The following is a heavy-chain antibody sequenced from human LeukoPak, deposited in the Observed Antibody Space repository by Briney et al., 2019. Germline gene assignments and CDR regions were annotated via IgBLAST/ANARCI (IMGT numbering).Heavy chain of an antibody. V-gene: IGHV3-30-3*01. CDR1: GFTFSSYA. D-gene: IGHD3-3*01. CDR3: ARESWRYDFWSGND. J-gene: IGHJ4*02. CDR2: ISYDGSNK. Sequence: GGSLRLSCAASGFTFSSYAMHWVRQAPGKGLEWVAVISYDGSNKYYADSVKGRFTISRDNAKNSLYLQMNSLRAEDTAVYYCARESWRYDFWSGNDWGQGTLVTVSS.